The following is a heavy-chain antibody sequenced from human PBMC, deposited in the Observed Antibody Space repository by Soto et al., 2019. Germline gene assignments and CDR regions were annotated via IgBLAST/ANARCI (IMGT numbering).Heavy chain of an antibody. CDR3: ARRPLVRGIIPYYFDS. Sequence: SETLSLTCPFSGGSINNSSFYWGWVRQPPGKRLEWIGSIYYSGSAYYNPSLKSRLTISVDTSKNQFSLNLSSVTAADTAVYFCARRPLVRGIIPYYFDSWGQGTLVTVSS. V-gene: IGHV4-39*01. CDR2: IYYSGSA. J-gene: IGHJ4*02. CDR1: GGSINNSSFY. D-gene: IGHD3-10*01.